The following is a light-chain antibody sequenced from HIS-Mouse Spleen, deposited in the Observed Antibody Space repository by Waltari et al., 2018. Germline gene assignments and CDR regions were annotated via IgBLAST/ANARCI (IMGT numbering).Light chain of an antibody. CDR1: SSNIGSNY. CDR3: AAWDDSLSGHVV. J-gene: IGLJ2*01. V-gene: IGLV1-47*01. CDR2: RNN. Sequence: QSVLTQPPSASGTPGQRVTISCSGSSSNIGSNYVYWYQQLPGTAPKLLFYRNNHRPSGVPDRCSGSKSCTSASLAISGLRSEDEADYYCAAWDDSLSGHVVFGGGTKLTVL.